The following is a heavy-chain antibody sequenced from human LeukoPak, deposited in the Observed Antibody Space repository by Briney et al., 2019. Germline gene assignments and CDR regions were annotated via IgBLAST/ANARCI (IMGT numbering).Heavy chain of an antibody. V-gene: IGHV4-59*01. CDR3: ARAPYSSSWYN. J-gene: IGHJ4*02. CDR2: IYYSGST. CDR1: GGSISSYY. Sequence: PSETLSLTCTVPGGSISSYYWSWIRQPPGKGLEWIGYIYYSGSTNYNPSLKSRVTISVDTSKNQFSLKLSSVTAADTAVYYCARAPYSSSWYNWGQGTLVTVSS. D-gene: IGHD6-13*01.